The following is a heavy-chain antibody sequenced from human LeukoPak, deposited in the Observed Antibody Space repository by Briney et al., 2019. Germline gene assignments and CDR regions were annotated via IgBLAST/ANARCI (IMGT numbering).Heavy chain of an antibody. D-gene: IGHD3-9*01. J-gene: IGHJ3*02. CDR1: GYSISSGYY. CDR3: ARLGNYDILTGFGAFAFDI. Sequence: SETLSLTCTVSGYSISSGYYWGWIRQPPGKGLEWIGSIYHSGSTYYNPSLKSRVTISVDTSKNQFSLKLSSVTAADTAVYYCARLGNYDILTGFGAFAFDIWGQGTMVTVSS. V-gene: IGHV4-38-2*02. CDR2: IYHSGST.